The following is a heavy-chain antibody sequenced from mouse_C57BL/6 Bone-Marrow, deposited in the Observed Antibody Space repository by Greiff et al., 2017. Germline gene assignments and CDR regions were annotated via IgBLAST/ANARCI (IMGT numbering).Heavy chain of an antibody. CDR3: ASYYYGSRYFDY. Sequence: VQLQQSGPELVKPGASVKISCKASGYAFSSSWMNWVKQRPGKGLEWIGRIYPGGGDTNYNGKFKGKATLTADKSSSTAYMQLSSLTSEDSAVYFCASYYYGSRYFDYWGQGTTLTGSS. CDR2: IYPGGGDT. D-gene: IGHD1-1*01. CDR1: GYAFSSSW. V-gene: IGHV1-82*01. J-gene: IGHJ2*01.